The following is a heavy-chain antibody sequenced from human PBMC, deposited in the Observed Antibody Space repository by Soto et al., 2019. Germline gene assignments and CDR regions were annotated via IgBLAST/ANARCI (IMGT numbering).Heavy chain of an antibody. V-gene: IGHV3-30*03. D-gene: IGHD3-9*01. CDR2: ISGDATRI. Sequence: QVQLVESGGGVVQPGTSLRLSCVASGFGFNFFGIHWVRQAPGKGLEWVAGISGDATRIYYAEDLKGRVTISRVNSENTLYLQMNSLRPEDTALYYCARDKDAGWCVMDVWGQGTTVIV. J-gene: IGHJ6*02. CDR1: GFGFNFFG. CDR3: ARDKDAGWCVMDV.